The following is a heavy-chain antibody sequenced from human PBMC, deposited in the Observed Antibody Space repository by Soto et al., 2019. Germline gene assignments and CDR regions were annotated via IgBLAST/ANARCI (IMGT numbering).Heavy chain of an antibody. CDR1: GYSLTGYY. V-gene: IGHV1-2*02. J-gene: IGHJ4*02. CDR2: INPNSGDT. CDR3: ARGKGLYSSGCDY. Sequence: VPCKASGYSLTGYYMHWVRQAPGQGLEWMGWINPNSGDTNYAQKFQGGVTMTSDTSISTAYMELSILKSDDTAVYYCARGKGLYSSGCDYWGQGTLVTVSS. D-gene: IGHD6-19*01.